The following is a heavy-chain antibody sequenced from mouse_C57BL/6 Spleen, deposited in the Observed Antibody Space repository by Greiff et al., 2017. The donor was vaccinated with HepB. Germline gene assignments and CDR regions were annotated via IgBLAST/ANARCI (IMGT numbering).Heavy chain of an antibody. Sequence: QVQLQQPGAELVKPGASVKLSCKASGYTFTSYWMHWVKQRPGQGLEWIGMIHPNSGSTNYNEKFKSKATLTVDKSSSTAYMQLSSLTSEDSAVYYCARSGWDDYFDYWGQGTTLTVSS. CDR1: GYTFTSYW. V-gene: IGHV1-64*01. CDR3: ARSGWDDYFDY. J-gene: IGHJ2*01. CDR2: IHPNSGST. D-gene: IGHD4-1*01.